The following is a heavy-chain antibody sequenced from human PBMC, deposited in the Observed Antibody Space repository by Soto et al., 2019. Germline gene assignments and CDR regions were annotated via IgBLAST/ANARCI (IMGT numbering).Heavy chain of an antibody. CDR3: ATVFDY. CDR2: IDGEGSGT. J-gene: IGHJ4*02. Sequence: EVQMVESGGDLVQPGGSLRLSCVVSGFPMSSNWIHWVRQVPGKGLVWVSRIDGEGSGTSYADSVKGRFTISRDVAKSTVHLQMNSLRVEDTAVYYCATVFDYWGQGTPVTVSS. CDR1: GFPMSSNW. V-gene: IGHV3-74*01.